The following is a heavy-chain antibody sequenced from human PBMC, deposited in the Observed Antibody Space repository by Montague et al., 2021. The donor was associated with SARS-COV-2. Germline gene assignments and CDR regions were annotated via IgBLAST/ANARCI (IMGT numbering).Heavy chain of an antibody. CDR1: NGSLSGYY. CDR2: THYSGTT. V-gene: IGHV4-59*12. CDR3: ARGTAYDHVYY. J-gene: IGHJ4*02. Sequence: SETLSLTCTASNGSLSGYYWNWIRQPPGKGLEWIGFTHYSGTTKYNPSLKSRLNMSLDTSKNQFSLTLNSVTAADTAIYYCARGTAYDHVYYWGQGAPVTVAS. D-gene: IGHD2-8*02.